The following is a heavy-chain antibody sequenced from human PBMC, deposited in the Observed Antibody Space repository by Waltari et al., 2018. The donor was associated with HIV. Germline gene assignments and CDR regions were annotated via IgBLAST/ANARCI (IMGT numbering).Heavy chain of an antibody. D-gene: IGHD2-15*01. CDR2: IGTAGDT. J-gene: IGHJ4*02. CDR1: GFTFSSYD. CDR3: ARGRGYCSGGSCYSDY. V-gene: IGHV3-13*04. Sequence: EVQLVESGGGLVQPGGSLRLSCAASGFTFSSYDMHWVRQATGKGLEWVSAIGTAGDTYYPGSVKGRFTISRENAKNSLYLQMNSLRAGDTAVYYCARGRGYCSGGSCYSDYRGQGTLVTVSS.